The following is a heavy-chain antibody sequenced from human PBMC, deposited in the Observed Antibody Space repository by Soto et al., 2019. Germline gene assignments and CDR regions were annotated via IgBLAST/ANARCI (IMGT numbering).Heavy chain of an antibody. J-gene: IGHJ6*02. CDR2: ISYDGSNK. D-gene: IGHD2-2*01. Sequence: QVQLVESGGGVVQPGRSLRLSCAASGFTFSSYGMHWVRQAPGTGLEWVAVISYDGSNKYYADSVEGRFTISRDNSKNTLYLQMSSLRAEDTAVYYCAKVHCSSTSCYPTYYYYYGMDVWGQGTTVTVSS. V-gene: IGHV3-30*18. CDR3: AKVHCSSTSCYPTYYYYYGMDV. CDR1: GFTFSSYG.